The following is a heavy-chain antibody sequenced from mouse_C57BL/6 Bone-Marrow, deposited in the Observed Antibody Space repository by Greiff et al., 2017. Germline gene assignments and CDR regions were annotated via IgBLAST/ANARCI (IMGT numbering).Heavy chain of an antibody. CDR2: INPNYGTT. J-gene: IGHJ4*01. CDR3: ARGYDYDYAMDY. D-gene: IGHD2-4*01. CDR1: GFTFTDYY. V-gene: IGHV1-39*01. Sequence: VQLQQSGPVLVKPGPSVKISCKASGFTFTDYYMHWVKQSNGKSLEWIGVINPNYGTTSYNQKFKGKASLTVDQSSSTAYMQLNSLTSEDSAVYYCARGYDYDYAMDYWGQGTSVTVSS.